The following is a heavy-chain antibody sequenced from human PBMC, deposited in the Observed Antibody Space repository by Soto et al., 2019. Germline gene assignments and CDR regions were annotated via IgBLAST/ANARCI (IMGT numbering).Heavy chain of an antibody. CDR2: MYSGGET. D-gene: IGHD2-2*01. J-gene: IGHJ4*02. Sequence: EFQLVESGGALVQPGGSLRLSCAASGFPVSISYMSWVRQVPGKGLEWVSIMYSGGETYYAASVKGRFTVSRDNSKNTLDLQMTSLRAEDTGVYYCARRKYCSSTTGFDYWGQGTLVTVAS. CDR3: ARRKYCSSTTGFDY. CDR1: GFPVSISY. V-gene: IGHV3-66*01.